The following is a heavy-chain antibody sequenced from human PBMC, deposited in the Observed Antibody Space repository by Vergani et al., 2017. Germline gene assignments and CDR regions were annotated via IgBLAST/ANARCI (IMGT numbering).Heavy chain of an antibody. D-gene: IGHD3-22*01. CDR2: ISGSGGST. Sequence: EVQLLESGGGLVQPGGSLRLSCAASGFTFSSYAMSWVRQAPGKGLEWVSAISGSGGSTYYADSVKGRFTISRDNSKNTLYLQMNSLRAEDTAVYYCAKGNPWAWGYYYAAAFDYWGQGTLVTVSS. V-gene: IGHV3-23*01. CDR1: GFTFSSYA. CDR3: AKGNPWAWGYYYAAAFDY. J-gene: IGHJ4*02.